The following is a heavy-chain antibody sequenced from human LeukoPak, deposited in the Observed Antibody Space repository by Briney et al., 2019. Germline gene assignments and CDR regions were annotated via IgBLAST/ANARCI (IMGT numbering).Heavy chain of an antibody. CDR3: AKKRGSYSSSWYYFDY. V-gene: IGHV3-23*01. J-gene: IGHJ4*02. CDR1: GFTFSSYA. CDR2: ISGSGGST. D-gene: IGHD6-13*01. Sequence: GGSLRLSCAASGFTFSSYAMSWVRQAPGKGLEWVSAISGSGGSTYYADSVKGRFTISRDNSKNTLYLQMNSLRAEDTAVYCCAKKRGSYSSSWYYFDYWGQGTLVTVSS.